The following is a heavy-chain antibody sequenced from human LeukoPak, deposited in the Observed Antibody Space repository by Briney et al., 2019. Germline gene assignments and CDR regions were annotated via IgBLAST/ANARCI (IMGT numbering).Heavy chain of an antibody. CDR2: IGISSNKI. J-gene: IGHJ3*02. Sequence: GGSLRLSCAASGFTLRSYTMNWVRQAPGKGLEWVSSIGISSNKIYYADSVKGRFIISRDNAKNSVYLQMNSLRAEDTAVYYCAREPAAGTWADAFDIWGQGTMVTVSS. CDR1: GFTLRSYT. D-gene: IGHD6-13*01. V-gene: IGHV3-21*01. CDR3: AREPAAGTWADAFDI.